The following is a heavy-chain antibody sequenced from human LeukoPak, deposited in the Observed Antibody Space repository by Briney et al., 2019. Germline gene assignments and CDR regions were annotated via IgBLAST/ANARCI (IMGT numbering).Heavy chain of an antibody. D-gene: IGHD2-2*01. J-gene: IGHJ2*01. CDR1: GGSFSGYY. CDR2: INHSGST. V-gene: IGHV4-34*04. CDR3: AGGYFSSSSCPLRPWYFDL. Sequence: SETLSLTCAVYGGSFSGYYWSWIRQAPGKGLDWIGEINHSGSTNNNPSLKSRATISVDTPKNQFSLKLSSVTAADTAVYYCAGGYFSSSSCPLRPWYFDLWGRGTLVTVSS.